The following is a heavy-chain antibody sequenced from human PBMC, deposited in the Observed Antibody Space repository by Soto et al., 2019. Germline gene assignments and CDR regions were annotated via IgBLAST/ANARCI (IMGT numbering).Heavy chain of an antibody. J-gene: IGHJ6*02. Sequence: GESLKISCTGSGYSFTGYWISWVRQMPGKGLEWMGRIDPSDSYTNYSPSFQGHVTISADKSISTAYLQWSSLKASDTAMYYCARNHKYCSGGSCYYYYYGMDVWGQGTTVTVSS. CDR1: GYSFTGYW. V-gene: IGHV5-10-1*01. CDR3: ARNHKYCSGGSCYYYYYGMDV. CDR2: IDPSDSYT. D-gene: IGHD2-15*01.